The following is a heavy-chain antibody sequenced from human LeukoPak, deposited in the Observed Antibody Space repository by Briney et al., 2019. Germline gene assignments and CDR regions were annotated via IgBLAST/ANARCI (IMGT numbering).Heavy chain of an antibody. Sequence: PSETLSLTCTVSGGSISSSSYYWGWIRQPPGKGLEWIGSIYYSGSTYYNPSLKSRVTISVDTSKNQFSLKLSSVTAADTAVYYCARPIQNGSGSYLAFDIWGQGTMVTVSS. V-gene: IGHV4-39*07. CDR2: IYYSGST. CDR3: ARPIQNGSGSYLAFDI. J-gene: IGHJ3*02. D-gene: IGHD3-10*01. CDR1: GGSISSSSYY.